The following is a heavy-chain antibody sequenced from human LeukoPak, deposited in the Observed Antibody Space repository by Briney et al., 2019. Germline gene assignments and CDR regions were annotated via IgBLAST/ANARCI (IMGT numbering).Heavy chain of an antibody. Sequence: ASVNVSCKASGYTFTGFYMHWVRQAPGQGLEWMGRVNPNSGGANYAQKFQGRVTMTRDTSISTAYMELNRLRSDDTAMYYCASNLLNCDILTGYHFDYWGQGSLVTVSS. D-gene: IGHD3-9*01. V-gene: IGHV1-2*06. J-gene: IGHJ4*02. CDR3: ASNLLNCDILTGYHFDY. CDR1: GYTFTGFY. CDR2: VNPNSGGA.